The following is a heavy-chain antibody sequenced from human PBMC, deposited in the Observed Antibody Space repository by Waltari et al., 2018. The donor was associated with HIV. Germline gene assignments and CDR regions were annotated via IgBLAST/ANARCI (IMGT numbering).Heavy chain of an antibody. J-gene: IGHJ6*02. CDR1: GFAFRSYY. D-gene: IGHD3-16*02. Sequence: EVQLVESGGGSLQAGGSLRLSCAASGFAFRSYYMFWVRQAPGKGLVWVSRISSGGSTTSYADSVKGRFTVSRDNARNTLYLQMNSLRAEDTVVYYCARYRPEVHYYNGMDVWGQGTTVTVSS. CDR3: ARYRPEVHYYNGMDV. V-gene: IGHV3-74*01. CDR2: ISSGGSTT.